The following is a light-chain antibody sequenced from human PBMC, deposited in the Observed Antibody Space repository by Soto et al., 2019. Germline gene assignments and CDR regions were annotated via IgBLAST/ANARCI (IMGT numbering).Light chain of an antibody. Sequence: EIVLTQSPATLSLSPGERATLSCRASQSVAYTYLAWFQQKPGQATRLLIYGASNRATGIPDRFSGSGSGTDFTLTISRLEPEYFAVYYCQQYGTSPFTFGPGTKVDIK. CDR3: QQYGTSPFT. J-gene: IGKJ3*01. CDR2: GAS. CDR1: QSVAYTY. V-gene: IGKV3-20*01.